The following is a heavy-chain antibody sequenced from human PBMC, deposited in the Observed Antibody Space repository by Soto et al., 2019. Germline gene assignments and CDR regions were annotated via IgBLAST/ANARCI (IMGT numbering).Heavy chain of an antibody. J-gene: IGHJ3*02. CDR3: ARDYDDSSGYYTMGPFDI. CDR1: GFTFSSYA. CDR2: ISYDGSNK. Sequence: GGSLRLSCAASGFTFSSYAMHWVRQAPGKGLEWVAVISYDGSNKYYADPVKGRFTISRDNSKNTLYLQMNSLRAEDTAVYYCARDYDDSSGYYTMGPFDIWGQGTMVTVSS. V-gene: IGHV3-30-3*01. D-gene: IGHD3-22*01.